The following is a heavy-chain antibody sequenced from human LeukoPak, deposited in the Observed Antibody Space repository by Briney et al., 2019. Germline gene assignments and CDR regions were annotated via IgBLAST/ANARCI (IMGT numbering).Heavy chain of an antibody. D-gene: IGHD3-9*01. Sequence: GGPLRLSCEAPGFTLSSYEINGVRQAHGKGLEWASYISSSGSAIYYADSVKGRFTISRDNAKNSLYLQMNSLRAEDTAVYYCARGYFDWLSSFDYWGQGTLVTVSS. CDR2: ISSSGSAI. V-gene: IGHV3-48*03. CDR3: ARGYFDWLSSFDY. CDR1: GFTLSSYE. J-gene: IGHJ4*02.